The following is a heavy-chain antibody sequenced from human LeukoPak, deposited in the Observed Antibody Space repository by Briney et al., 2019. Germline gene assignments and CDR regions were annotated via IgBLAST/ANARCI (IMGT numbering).Heavy chain of an antibody. D-gene: IGHD1-1*01. CDR1: GFTVNTNY. V-gene: IGHV3-53*01. J-gene: IGHJ6*03. Sequence: GGSLRLSCVASGFTVNTNYMSWVRQAPGKGLEWVSVIYSGGSTYYAHSMKGRFTISRDNSKNTLHLQMNSLRAEDTAVYYCARSGVTGYYYMDVWGKGTTVTVSS. CDR2: IYSGGST. CDR3: ARSGVTGYYYMDV.